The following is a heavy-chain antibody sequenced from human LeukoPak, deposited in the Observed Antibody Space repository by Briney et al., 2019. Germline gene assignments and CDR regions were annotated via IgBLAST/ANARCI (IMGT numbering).Heavy chain of an antibody. CDR1: GFTFSYYA. J-gene: IGHJ4*02. CDR2: ISDTGGDT. V-gene: IGHV3-23*01. CDR3: ARSRFYFDY. Sequence: GGSLRLSCAASGFTFSYYAMSWVRQAPGRGLEWVSVISDTGGDTSYADSGKGRFTIYRDNSKNSLYLQLNSLRAEDTAVYYCARSRFYFDYWGQGTLVTVSS.